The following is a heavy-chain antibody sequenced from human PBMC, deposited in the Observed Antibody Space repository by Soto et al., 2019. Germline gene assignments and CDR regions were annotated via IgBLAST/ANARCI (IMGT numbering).Heavy chain of an antibody. CDR1: GGSISSSSYY. Sequence: SETLSLTCTVSGGSISSSSYYWGWIRQPPGKGLEWIGSIYYSGSTYYNPSLKSRVTISVDTSKNQFSLKLSSVTAADTAVYYCARHQGGEKRAFDIWGQGTMVTVSS. J-gene: IGHJ3*02. V-gene: IGHV4-39*01. CDR3: ARHQGGEKRAFDI. D-gene: IGHD3-16*01. CDR2: IYYSGST.